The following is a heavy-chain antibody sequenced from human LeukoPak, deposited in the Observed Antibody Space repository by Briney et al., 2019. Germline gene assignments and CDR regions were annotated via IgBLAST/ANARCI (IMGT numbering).Heavy chain of an antibody. J-gene: IGHJ3*02. V-gene: IGHV1-69*05. CDR3: AREGIAVAGTALNSAFDI. CDR2: IIPIFGTA. D-gene: IGHD6-19*01. CDR1: GGTFSSYA. Sequence: SVKVSCKASGGTFSSYAISWVRQAPGQGLEWMGRIIPIFGTANYAQKFQGRVTITTDESTSTAYMELSSLRSEDTAVYYCAREGIAVAGTALNSAFDIWGQGTVVTVSS.